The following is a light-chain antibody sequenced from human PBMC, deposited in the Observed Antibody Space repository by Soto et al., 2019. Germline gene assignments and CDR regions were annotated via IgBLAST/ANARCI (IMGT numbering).Light chain of an antibody. V-gene: IGLV2-14*01. CDR2: DVS. CDR3: SSYTSSSTLYV. Sequence: QSALTQPASVSGSPGQSITISCTGTSSDVGGYNYVSWYQQHPGKAPKLMIYDVSNRPSGVSNRVSGSKSGNTASLTISGLQAEYEADYYCSSYTSSSTLYVFGTGTKVTVL. J-gene: IGLJ1*01. CDR1: SSDVGGYNY.